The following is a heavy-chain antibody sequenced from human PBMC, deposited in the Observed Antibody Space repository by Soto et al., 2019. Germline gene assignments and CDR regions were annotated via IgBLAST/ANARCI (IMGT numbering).Heavy chain of an antibody. Sequence: ASVKVSCKISGYTLTELSMHWVRQAPGKGLEWMGGFDPEDGETIYAQKFQGRVTMTEDTSTDTAYMELSSLRSEDTAVYYCATGLGHLGLFDYWGQGTLVTVSS. CDR3: ATGLGHLGLFDY. CDR1: GYTLTELS. V-gene: IGHV1-24*01. CDR2: FDPEDGET. J-gene: IGHJ4*02.